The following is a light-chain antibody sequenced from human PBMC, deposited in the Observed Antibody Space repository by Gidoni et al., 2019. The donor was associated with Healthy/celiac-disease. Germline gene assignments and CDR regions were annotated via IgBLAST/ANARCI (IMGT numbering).Light chain of an antibody. CDR2: RDS. Sequence: SYELTQPLSVSVALGQTARITCGGNNIGSKNVQWYQQKPGQAPVLVIYRDSNRPFGIPERFSGSNSGNTATLTISRAQAGDEADYYCQVWDSSPSPFGGGTKLTVL. CDR1: NIGSKN. CDR3: QVWDSSPSP. J-gene: IGLJ2*01. V-gene: IGLV3-9*01.